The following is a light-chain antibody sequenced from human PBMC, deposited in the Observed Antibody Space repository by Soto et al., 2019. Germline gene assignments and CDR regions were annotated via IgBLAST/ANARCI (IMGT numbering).Light chain of an antibody. Sequence: QSVLTQPAPLSGAPGQAITLSCTGNSSDVGGYNYVSWYQQHPGKAPKLLIYDVSNRPSGASNRFSGSKSGNTASLTISGLQAEDEADYYCSSYTGSTTLHYVFGTGTKVTVL. J-gene: IGLJ1*01. V-gene: IGLV2-14*01. CDR2: DVS. CDR3: SSYTGSTTLHYV. CDR1: SSDVGGYNY.